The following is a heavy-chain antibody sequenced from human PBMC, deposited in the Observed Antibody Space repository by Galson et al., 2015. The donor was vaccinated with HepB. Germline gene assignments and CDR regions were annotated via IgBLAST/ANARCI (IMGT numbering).Heavy chain of an antibody. J-gene: IGHJ2*01. CDR2: ISSSSSYT. CDR3: ARGPVAGNLDWYFDL. Sequence: SLRLSCAASGFTSSDYYMSWIRQAPGKGLEWVSYISSSSSYTNYADSVKGRFTISRDNAKNSLYLQMNSLRAEDTAVYYCARGPVAGNLDWYFDLWGRGTLVTVSS. D-gene: IGHD6-19*01. CDR1: GFTSSDYY. V-gene: IGHV3-11*05.